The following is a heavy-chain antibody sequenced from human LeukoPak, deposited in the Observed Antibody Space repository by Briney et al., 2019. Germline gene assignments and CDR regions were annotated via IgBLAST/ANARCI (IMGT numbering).Heavy chain of an antibody. Sequence: PSETLSLTCTVSGGSISNYYWSWIRQPPGKGLEWIGYISYSGSTNYNPSLKSRVTMSVDTSKNQFSLKLSSVTAADTAVYYCAGGKQWLAFDIWGQGTMVTVFS. CDR2: ISYSGST. D-gene: IGHD6-19*01. CDR1: GGSISNYY. J-gene: IGHJ3*02. V-gene: IGHV4-59*01. CDR3: AGGKQWLAFDI.